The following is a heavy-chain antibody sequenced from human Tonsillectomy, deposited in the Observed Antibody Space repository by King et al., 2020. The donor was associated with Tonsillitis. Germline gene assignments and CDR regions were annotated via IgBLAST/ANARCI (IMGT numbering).Heavy chain of an antibody. V-gene: IGHV4-39*01. D-gene: IGHD2-21*02. CDR3: ARQLSGGDCHLDY. Sequence: QLQESGPGLVKPSETLSLTCTVSGGSISSSSYYWGWIRQPPGKGLEWIGSIYYSGSTYYNPSLKSRVTISVDTSKNQFSLKLSSVTAADTAVYYCARQLSGGDCHLDYWGHGTLVTVSS. CDR1: GGSISSSSYY. CDR2: IYYSGST. J-gene: IGHJ4*01.